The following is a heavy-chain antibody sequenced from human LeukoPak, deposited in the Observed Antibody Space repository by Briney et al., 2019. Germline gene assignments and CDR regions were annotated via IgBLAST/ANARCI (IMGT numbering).Heavy chain of an antibody. CDR3: ARVGGDTGRSFDY. V-gene: IGHV3-49*04. CDR1: GFTFSSYA. CDR2: IRSKAYGGTT. D-gene: IGHD5-18*01. J-gene: IGHJ4*02. Sequence: GGSLRLSCAASGFTFSSYAMSWVRQAPGKGLEWVGFIRSKAYGGTTEYAASVKGRFTISRDDSKSIAYLQMNSLKTEDTAVYYCARVGGDTGRSFDYWGQGTLVTVSS.